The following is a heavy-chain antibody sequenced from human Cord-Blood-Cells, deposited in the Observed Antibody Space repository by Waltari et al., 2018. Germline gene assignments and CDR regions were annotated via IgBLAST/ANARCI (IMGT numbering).Heavy chain of an antibody. Sequence: EVQLLESGGGLVQPGGSLRLSCAASGFTFSIYAMSWVRQAPGKGLEWVSAISGSGGSTYYADSVKGRFTISRDNSKNTLYLQMNSLRAEDTAVYYCAKDSKGQQLVRWHAFDIWGQGTMVTVSS. CDR2: ISGSGGST. D-gene: IGHD6-13*01. J-gene: IGHJ3*02. CDR1: GFTFSIYA. CDR3: AKDSKGQQLVRWHAFDI. V-gene: IGHV3-23*01.